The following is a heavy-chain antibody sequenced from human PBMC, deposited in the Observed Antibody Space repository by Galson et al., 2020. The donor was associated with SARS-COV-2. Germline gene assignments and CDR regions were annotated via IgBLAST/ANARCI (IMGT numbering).Heavy chain of an antibody. CDR2: IAHDGGIK. J-gene: IGHJ3*02. CDR3: ARDVSGGASDI. D-gene: IGHD1-26*01. CDR1: GLSFANYA. Sequence: GGSLRLSCAATGLSFANYAIHWVRQAPGTGLEWVAVIAHDGGIKVYADSVKGRFTISRDTSENMLFLQMNSLRVDDTAVYYCARDVSGGASDIWGQGTMVTVSS. V-gene: IGHV3-30*04.